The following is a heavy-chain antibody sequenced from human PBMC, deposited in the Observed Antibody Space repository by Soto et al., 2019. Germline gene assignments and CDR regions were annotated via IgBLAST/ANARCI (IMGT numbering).Heavy chain of an antibody. J-gene: IGHJ5*02. CDR1: GGSVSSGSYY. D-gene: IGHD5-18*01. V-gene: IGHV4-61*01. CDR3: TRVATAVPS. Sequence: SETLSLTCTVSGGSVSSGSYYWSWIRQPPGKGLEWIGNIYYRGTTNYNPSLQGRVTMSIDTSKNQFSLMLTSVTAADTAVYYYTRVATAVPSWGRGVLVTVSS. CDR2: IYYRGTT.